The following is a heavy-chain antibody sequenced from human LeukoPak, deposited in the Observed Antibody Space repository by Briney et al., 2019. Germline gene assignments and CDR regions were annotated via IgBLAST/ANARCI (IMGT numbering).Heavy chain of an antibody. CDR2: IYTSGST. Sequence: PSETLSLTCTVSGGSISSSSYYWSWIRQPAGKGLEWIGRIYTSGSTNYNPSLKSRVTMSVDTSKNQFSLKLSSVTAADTAVYYCARNRADTVGNYYYFYMDVWGKGTTVTVSS. CDR3: ARNRADTVGNYYYFYMDV. CDR1: GGSISSSSYY. J-gene: IGHJ6*03. D-gene: IGHD1-14*01. V-gene: IGHV4-61*02.